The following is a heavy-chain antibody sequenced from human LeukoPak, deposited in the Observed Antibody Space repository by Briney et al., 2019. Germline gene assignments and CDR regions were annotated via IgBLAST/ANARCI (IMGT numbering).Heavy chain of an antibody. CDR3: ARLYTRAIAPHSYYFDY. J-gene: IGHJ4*02. CDR2: IYYSGAT. CDR1: GGSISGYY. D-gene: IGHD3-16*01. V-gene: IGHV4-59*08. Sequence: SETLSLTCTVSGGSISGYYWSWIRQPPGKGLEWIGFIYYSGATNYNPSLKSRVTISADTSKNQFSLKLTSVTAADTAVYYCARLYTRAIAPHSYYFDYWGQGTLVTVSS.